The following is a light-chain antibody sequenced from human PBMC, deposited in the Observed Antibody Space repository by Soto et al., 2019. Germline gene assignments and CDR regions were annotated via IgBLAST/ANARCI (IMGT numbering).Light chain of an antibody. CDR1: SSDVGGYKF. CDR2: EVS. J-gene: IGLJ1*01. V-gene: IGLV2-14*01. CDR3: GSYTGSIYV. Sequence: QSVLTQPASVSGSPGQSITISCTGTSSDVGGYKFVSWYQQHPGKAPKLMIYEVSNRPSGVSSRFSGSKSGNTASLTISGLQAEVEADYYCGSYTGSIYVFGPGTKLTVL.